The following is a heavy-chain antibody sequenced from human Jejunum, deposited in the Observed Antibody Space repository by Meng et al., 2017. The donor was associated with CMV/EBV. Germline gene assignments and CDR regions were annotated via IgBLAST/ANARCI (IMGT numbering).Heavy chain of an antibody. V-gene: IGHV3-7*01. J-gene: IGHJ3*02. Sequence: SGFTFSTYWMTWVRQAPGKGLEWVANIKQDGSEKYYVDSVKGRFTISRDNAKNSLYLQMNSLRVEDTAVYYYVRTTRYQLLSAFDIWGQGTMVTVSS. CDR3: VRTTRYQLLSAFDI. CDR1: GFTFSTYW. CDR2: IKQDGSEK. D-gene: IGHD2-2*01.